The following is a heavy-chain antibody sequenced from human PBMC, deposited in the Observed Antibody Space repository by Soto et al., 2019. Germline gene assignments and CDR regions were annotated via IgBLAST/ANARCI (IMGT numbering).Heavy chain of an antibody. CDR1: GGSVSSDSYY. CDR3: ARERGDSHWIDP. V-gene: IGHV4-61*01. J-gene: IGHJ5*02. D-gene: IGHD2-21*01. Sequence: SETLSLTCSVSGGSVSSDSYYWSWIRQTPGKGLEWIGNVENSGRTKYTPSLKSRVTIYLDTSKHQFSLKLISVTXADRAVYYCARERGDSHWIDPRSQRSLVTVSS. CDR2: VENSGRT.